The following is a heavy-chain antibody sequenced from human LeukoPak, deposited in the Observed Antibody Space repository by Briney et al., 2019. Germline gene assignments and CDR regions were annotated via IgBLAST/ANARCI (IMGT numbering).Heavy chain of an antibody. J-gene: IGHJ5*02. Sequence: ASVKVSCKASGYTFTSYDINWVRQATGQGLEWMGWMNPNSGNTGYAQKFQGRVTMTRNTSISTAYMELSSLRSEDTAVYYCARGFLWFGPGWSNWFDPWGQGTLVTVSS. CDR2: MNPNSGNT. V-gene: IGHV1-8*01. CDR1: GYTFTSYD. CDR3: ARGFLWFGPGWSNWFDP. D-gene: IGHD3-10*01.